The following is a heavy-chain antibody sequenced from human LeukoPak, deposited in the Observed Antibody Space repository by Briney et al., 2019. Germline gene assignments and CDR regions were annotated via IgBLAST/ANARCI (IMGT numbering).Heavy chain of an antibody. J-gene: IGHJ4*02. D-gene: IGHD2-2*01. CDR3: ARGTSCTSTSCPLDY. V-gene: IGHV1-8*01. CDR1: GYTLTTYD. CDR2: MNPNNGNT. Sequence: ASVKVSCKASGYTLTTYDINWVRQATGQGLEWMGWMNPNNGNTGYAQKFQGRVTMTRNTSISTAYMELGSLRSEDTAVYYCARGTSCTSTSCPLDYWGQGTLVTVSS.